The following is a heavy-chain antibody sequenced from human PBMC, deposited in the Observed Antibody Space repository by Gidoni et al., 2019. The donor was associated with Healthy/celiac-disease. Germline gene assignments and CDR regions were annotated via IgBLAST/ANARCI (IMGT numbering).Heavy chain of an antibody. CDR3: ARAYREYCSGGSCYPAWWFDP. J-gene: IGHJ5*02. D-gene: IGHD2-15*01. V-gene: IGHV4-34*01. CDR2: INHSGST. Sequence: QVQLQQWGADLLKPSETLSLTCAVYGGSFSGYYWSWIRQPPGKGLEWIGEINHSGSTNYNPSLKSRVTISVDTSKNQFSLKLSSVTAADTAVYYCARAYREYCSGGSCYPAWWFDPWGQGTLVTVSS. CDR1: GGSFSGYY.